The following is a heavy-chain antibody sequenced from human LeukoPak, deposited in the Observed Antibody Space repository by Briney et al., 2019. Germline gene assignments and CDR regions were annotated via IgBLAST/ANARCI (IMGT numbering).Heavy chain of an antibody. Sequence: GASVKVSCKASGGTFISYAISWVRQAPGQGLEWMGRIIPILGIANYAQKFQGRVTITADKSTSTAYMELSSLRSEDTAVYYCARDMKRDIAAAGILVYWGQGTLGTVSS. V-gene: IGHV1-69*04. J-gene: IGHJ4*02. CDR1: GGTFISYA. D-gene: IGHD6-13*01. CDR3: ARDMKRDIAAAGILVY. CDR2: IIPILGIA.